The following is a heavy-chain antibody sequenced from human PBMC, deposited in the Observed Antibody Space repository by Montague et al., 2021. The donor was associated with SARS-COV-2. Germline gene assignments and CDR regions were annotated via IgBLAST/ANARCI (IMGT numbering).Heavy chain of an antibody. CDR3: ARGRRRVVVPGASPAGRAFDI. V-gene: IGHV4-34*01. D-gene: IGHD2-2*01. J-gene: IGHJ3*02. CDR1: GGSFSNYY. CDR2: VNQSGTT. Sequence: SETLSLNYAISGGSFSNYYWSWIRQPPGKGLEWIGEVNQSGTTIYNPSVKSGVTISEDTSKNQFYLRLNSVTAADPAVYYCARGRRRVVVPGASPAGRAFDIWGQGTMVTVSS.